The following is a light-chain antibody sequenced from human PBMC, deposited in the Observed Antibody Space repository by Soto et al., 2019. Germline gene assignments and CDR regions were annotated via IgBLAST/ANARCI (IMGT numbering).Light chain of an antibody. J-gene: IGKJ5*01. CDR1: RNVSIY. CDR2: ATS. Sequence: EIPLTQSPSSLAASVGARLTLTCRASRNVSIYLNWYQHKPGKGPTLLIHATSNLQIGVPSRFSGSGSGTEFTLIISSLEPEDFGTYYCQQSYKMPAFXQGTRMEIK. CDR3: QQSYKMPA. V-gene: IGKV1-39*01.